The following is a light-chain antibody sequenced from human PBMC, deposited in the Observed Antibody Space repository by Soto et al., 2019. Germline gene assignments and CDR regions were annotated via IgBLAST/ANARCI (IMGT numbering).Light chain of an antibody. V-gene: IGKV3-11*01. CDR3: QQRNKWPPVT. Sequence: EIVLTQSPATLSLSPGERATLSCRASPSVSNSVAWYQHKPGQAPRLLIYDAPNRATGVPSRFSGSGSGTDFTLTISSLAPEDFAVYYCQQRNKWPPVTFGGGTKVDIK. CDR1: PSVSNS. CDR2: DAP. J-gene: IGKJ4*01.